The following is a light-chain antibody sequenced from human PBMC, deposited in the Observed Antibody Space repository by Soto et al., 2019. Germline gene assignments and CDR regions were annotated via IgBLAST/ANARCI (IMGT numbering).Light chain of an antibody. J-gene: IGKJ4*01. CDR3: QQCRNWPLT. Sequence: EILITHSPATLSVSPGEGATLSCKVSQNVYNNLAWYQQRPDQPPRLLIYDASTRATGISSRFSGSGYGTEFTLTISSLQSEDFAVYFCQQCRNWPLTFGGGTKV. V-gene: IGKV3-15*01. CDR2: DAS. CDR1: QNVYNN.